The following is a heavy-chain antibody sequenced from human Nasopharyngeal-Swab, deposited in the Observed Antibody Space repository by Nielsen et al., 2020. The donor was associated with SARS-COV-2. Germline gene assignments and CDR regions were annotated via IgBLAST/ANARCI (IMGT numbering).Heavy chain of an antibody. V-gene: IGHV1-18*04. CDR3: AKASCGGDCPSGQHADF. CDR2: ISGYNGKT. D-gene: IGHD2-21*01. J-gene: IGHJ4*02. CDR1: GFSFNTYG. Sequence: ASVKVSCKASGFSFNTYGFIWVRQAPGQRLEGMGWISGYNGKTLYAEKVQGRVAMTTDAATSTAYMELRNLRPDDTALYFCAKASCGGDCPSGQHADFWGQGTQVTVSS.